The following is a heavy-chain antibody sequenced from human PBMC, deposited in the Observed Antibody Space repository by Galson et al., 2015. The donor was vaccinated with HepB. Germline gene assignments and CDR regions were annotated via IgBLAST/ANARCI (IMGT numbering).Heavy chain of an antibody. CDR3: ATNGAFNWGRRSFDP. V-gene: IGHV1-18*01. J-gene: IGHJ5*02. CDR1: GYTFTSYG. Sequence: SVKVSCKASGYTFTSYGISWVRQAPGQGLEWMGWISAYNGNTNYAQKLQGRVTMTTDTSTSTAYMELRSLRAADTAVYYCATNGAFNWGRRSFDPWGQGTLVTVSS. D-gene: IGHD7-27*01. CDR2: ISAYNGNT.